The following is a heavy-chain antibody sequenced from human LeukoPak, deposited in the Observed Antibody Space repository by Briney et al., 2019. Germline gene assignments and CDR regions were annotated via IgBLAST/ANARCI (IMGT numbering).Heavy chain of an antibody. CDR3: VRGYSSTDLDD. D-gene: IGHD2-2*01. J-gene: IGHJ6*02. V-gene: IGHV3-48*02. CDR2: ISVGSNTI. CDR1: GFTFRTYA. Sequence: GESLRLSCAASGFTFRTYAMNWVRQAPGKGLEWISYISVGSNTIYYADSVKGRFTISRDDARNSLYLQMNSLRDEDTAVYYCVRGYSSTDLDDWGQGTTVTVSS.